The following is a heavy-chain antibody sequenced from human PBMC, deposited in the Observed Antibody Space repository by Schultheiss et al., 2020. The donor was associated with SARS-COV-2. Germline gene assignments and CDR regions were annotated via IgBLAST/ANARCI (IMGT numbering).Heavy chain of an antibody. Sequence: GGSLRLSCAASGFTFSSYALHWVRQAPGKGLEWVSYISSSGSTIYYADSVKGRFTISRDNSMNTLYLQMGSLRADDMALYYCARRMARAVMDVWGQGTMVTVSS. D-gene: IGHD3-10*01. CDR3: ARRMARAVMDV. J-gene: IGHJ6*02. CDR1: GFTFSSYA. CDR2: ISSSGSTI. V-gene: IGHV3-48*01.